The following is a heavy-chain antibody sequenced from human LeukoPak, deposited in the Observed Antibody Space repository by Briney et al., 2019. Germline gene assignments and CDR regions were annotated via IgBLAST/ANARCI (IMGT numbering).Heavy chain of an antibody. V-gene: IGHV3-23*01. CDR3: AALAAAGTGYYYYYGMDV. J-gene: IGHJ6*02. CDR1: GFTFSSYA. D-gene: IGHD6-13*01. CDR2: ISGSGGST. Sequence: GGSLRLSCAASGFTFSSYAMSWVRQAPGKGLEWVSAISGSGGSTYYADSVKGRVTISRDNSKNTLYLQMNSLRAEDTAVYYCAALAAAGTGYYYYYGMDVWGQGTTVTVSS.